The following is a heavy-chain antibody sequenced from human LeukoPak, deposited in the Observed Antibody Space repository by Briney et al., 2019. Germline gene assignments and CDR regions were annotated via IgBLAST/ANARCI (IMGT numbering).Heavy chain of an antibody. D-gene: IGHD3-22*01. V-gene: IGHV3-48*01. CDR1: GFTFNTYT. CDR3: ARGSTYYDSSGQVPFDY. J-gene: IGHJ4*02. Sequence: PGGSLRLSCAASGFTFNTYTVNWVRQAPGKGLEWVSHISSSSSTIYYADSVKGRFTISRDNAKNSLYLQMNSLRAEDTAVYYCARGSTYYDSSGQVPFDYWGQGTLVTVSS. CDR2: ISSSSSTI.